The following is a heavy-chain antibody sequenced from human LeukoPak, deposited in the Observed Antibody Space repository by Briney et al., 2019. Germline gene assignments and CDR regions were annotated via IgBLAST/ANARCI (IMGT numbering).Heavy chain of an antibody. CDR1: GGSISSGSYY. J-gene: IGHJ6*02. Sequence: SQTLSLTCTVSGGSISSGSYYWSWIRQPAGKGLEWIGRIYTSGSTNYNPSLKSRVTISVDTSKNQFSLKLSSVTAADTAVYYCARDGSSRWTDYGMDVWGQGTTVTVSS. CDR2: IYTSGST. V-gene: IGHV4-61*02. CDR3: ARDGSSRWTDYGMDV. D-gene: IGHD6-13*01.